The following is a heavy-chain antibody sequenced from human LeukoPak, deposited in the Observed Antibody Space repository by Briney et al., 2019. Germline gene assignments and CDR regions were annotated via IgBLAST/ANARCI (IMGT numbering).Heavy chain of an antibody. CDR2: IYYSGST. CDR1: GGSISSGDYY. V-gene: IGHV4-30-4*01. J-gene: IGHJ3*02. D-gene: IGHD2-15*01. Sequence: PSQTLSLTCTVSGGSISSGDYYWSWIRQPPGKGLEWIGYIYYSGSTYYNPSLKSRLTISVDTSKNQFSLKLSSVTAADTAVYYCARVGLLVPEYCSGGSCYSGAFDIWGQGTMVTVSS. CDR3: ARVGLLVPEYCSGGSCYSGAFDI.